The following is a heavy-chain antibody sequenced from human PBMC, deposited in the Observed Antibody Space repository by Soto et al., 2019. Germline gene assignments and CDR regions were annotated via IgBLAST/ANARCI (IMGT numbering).Heavy chain of an antibody. CDR1: GFTFSSYA. V-gene: IGHV3-23*01. CDR2: ISGSGGST. CDR3: AKDLLTMPQGWFDP. D-gene: IGHD3-10*01. J-gene: IGHJ5*02. Sequence: GSLRLACAASGFTFSSYAMCWVRQAPGKGLEWVSAISGSGGSTYYADSVKGRFTISRDNSKNTLYLQMNSLRAEDTAVYYCAKDLLTMPQGWFDPWGQGTLVTVSS.